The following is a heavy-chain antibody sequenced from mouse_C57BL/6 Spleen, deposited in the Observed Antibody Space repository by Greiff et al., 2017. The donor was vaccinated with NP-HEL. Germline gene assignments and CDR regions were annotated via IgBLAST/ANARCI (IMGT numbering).Heavy chain of an antibody. CDR2: ISYSGST. CDR3: ARDDDYDGSMDY. CDR1: GYSITSGYD. Sequence: VQLQQSGPGMVKPSQSLSLTCTVTGYSITSGYDWHWIRHFPGNKLEWMGYISYSGSTNYNPSLKSRISLTHDTSKNHFFLKLNSVTTEDTATYSCARDDDYDGSMDYWGQGTSVTVSS. V-gene: IGHV3-1*01. J-gene: IGHJ4*01. D-gene: IGHD2-4*01.